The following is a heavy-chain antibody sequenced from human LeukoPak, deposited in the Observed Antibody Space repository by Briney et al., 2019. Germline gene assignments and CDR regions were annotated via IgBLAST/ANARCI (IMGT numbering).Heavy chain of an antibody. J-gene: IGHJ4*02. CDR2: INHSGST. Sequence: SETLSLTCAVYGGSFSGYYWSWIRQPPGKGLEWIGEINHSGSTNYNPSLKSRVTISVDTSKNQFSLKLSSVTAADTAVYYCARGLPRKAVRFWTDYWGQGTLVTVSS. V-gene: IGHV4-34*01. CDR3: ARGLPRKAVRFWTDY. CDR1: GGSFSGYY. D-gene: IGHD3/OR15-3a*01.